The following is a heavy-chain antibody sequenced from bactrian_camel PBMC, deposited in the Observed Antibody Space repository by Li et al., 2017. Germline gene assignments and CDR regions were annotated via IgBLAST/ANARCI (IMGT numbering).Heavy chain of an antibody. Sequence: HVQLVESGGGSVQAGGSLRLSCVVSPYTTSSNCMGWFRQAPGKEREGVAVLDREGMIRYDDSVKGRFTISKDKKTLYLQMGSLKSEDTAMYYCAADIRAKGNRWMSPSFWSDWGQGTQVTVS. V-gene: IGHV3S6*01. D-gene: IGHD1*01. CDR3: AADIRAKGNRWMSPSFWSD. CDR1: PYTTSSNC. J-gene: IGHJ4*01. CDR2: LDREGMIR.